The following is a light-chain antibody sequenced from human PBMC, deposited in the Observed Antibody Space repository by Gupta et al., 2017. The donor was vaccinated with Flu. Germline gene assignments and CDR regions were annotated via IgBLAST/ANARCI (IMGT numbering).Light chain of an antibody. Sequence: EIVVTQTPLSLPVTLGQPASISCRASQSLVHSNGYTYLSWFHQRPGQPPRLLIYLVSNRFSGVPDRFSGSGAGTDFTLEIIRVEAEDAGVYYCSQANLFPSTFGQGTKMEIK. V-gene: IGKV2-24*01. CDR1: QSLVHSNGYTY. CDR2: LVS. J-gene: IGKJ2*01. CDR3: SQANLFPST.